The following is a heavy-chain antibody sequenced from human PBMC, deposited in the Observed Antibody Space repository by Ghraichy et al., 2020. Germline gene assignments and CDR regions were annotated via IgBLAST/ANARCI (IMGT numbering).Heavy chain of an antibody. CDR3: VRDRDFKCFDF. J-gene: IGHJ4*02. CDR2: IKPDGSET. Sequence: GGSLRLSCAASGFNFTAGWMNWVRQGPGTGLEWVAGIKPDGSETFHVDSVTGRFTISRDNAKNSLYLQMNSLRAEDSAFYYCVRDRDFKCFDFWGRGTLVTVSS. D-gene: IGHD3-10*01. V-gene: IGHV3-7*03. CDR1: GFNFTAGW.